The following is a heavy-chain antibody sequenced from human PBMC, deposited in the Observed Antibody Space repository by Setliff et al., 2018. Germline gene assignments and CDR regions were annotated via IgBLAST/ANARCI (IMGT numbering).Heavy chain of an antibody. V-gene: IGHV3-30*19. CDR2: TSHNGRNK. D-gene: IGHD2-15*01. J-gene: IGHJ4*02. CDR3: ARTCSGSGCYAGLES. Sequence: LRLSCEVSGITFSDFGMYWVRQAPGKGLEWVAATSHNGRNKYYADSVKGRFTISRDNTKNTLYLQMNSLRPEDTAVYYCARTCSGSGCYAGLESWGQGTPVTVSS. CDR1: GITFSDFG.